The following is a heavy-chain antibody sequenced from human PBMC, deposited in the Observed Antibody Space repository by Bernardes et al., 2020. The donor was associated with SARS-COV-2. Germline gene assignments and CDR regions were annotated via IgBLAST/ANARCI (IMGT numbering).Heavy chain of an antibody. CDR3: AKASVVPGAGYYFDY. CDR2: ISGSGGST. CDR1: GFTFNTYA. V-gene: IGHV3-23*01. D-gene: IGHD2-2*01. J-gene: IGHJ4*02. Sequence: GGSLRLSCAASGFTFNTYAMSWVRQAPGKGLEWVSVISGSGGSTYHAESVKGRFTISRDNSKNTLYLQMNSLRAEDTAVYYCAKASVVPGAGYYFDYWGQGTLVTVSS.